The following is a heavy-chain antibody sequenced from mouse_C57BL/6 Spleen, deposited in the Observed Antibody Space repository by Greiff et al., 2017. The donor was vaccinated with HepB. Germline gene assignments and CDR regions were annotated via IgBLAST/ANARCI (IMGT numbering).Heavy chain of an antibody. CDR1: GYTFTDYE. D-gene: IGHD1-1*01. CDR3: TRSLITTVVEYYFDY. Sequence: QVQLQQSGAELVRPGASVTLSCKASGYTFTDYEMHWVKQTPVHGLEWIGAIDPETGGTAYNQKFKGKAILTADKSSSTAYMELRSLTSEDSAVYYCTRSLITTVVEYYFDYWGQGTTLTVSS. CDR2: IDPETGGT. V-gene: IGHV1-15*01. J-gene: IGHJ2*01.